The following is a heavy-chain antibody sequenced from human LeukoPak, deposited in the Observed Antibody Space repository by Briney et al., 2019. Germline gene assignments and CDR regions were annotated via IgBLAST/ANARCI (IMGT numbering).Heavy chain of an antibody. CDR1: GGSFSGYY. CDR2: INHSGST. Sequence: SETLSLTCAVYGGSFSGYYWSWVRQPPGKGLEWIGEINHSGSTNYNPSLKSRVTISVDTSKNQFSLKLSSVTAADTAVYYCASYVAGTRDYWGQGTLVTVSS. J-gene: IGHJ4*02. CDR3: ASYVAGTRDY. V-gene: IGHV4-34*01. D-gene: IGHD1-1*01.